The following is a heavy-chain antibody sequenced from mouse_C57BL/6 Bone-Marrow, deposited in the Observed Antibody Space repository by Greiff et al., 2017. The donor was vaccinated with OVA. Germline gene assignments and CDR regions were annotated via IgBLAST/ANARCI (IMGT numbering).Heavy chain of an antibody. CDR3: TTPIYYGSSRYFDV. CDR1: GFNIKDDY. J-gene: IGHJ1*03. D-gene: IGHD1-1*01. V-gene: IGHV14-4*01. Sequence: VQLKESGAELVRPGASVKLSCTASGFNIKDDYMHWVKQRPEQGLEWIGWIDPENGDTEYASKFQGKATITADTSSNTAYLQLSSLTSEDTAVYYCTTPIYYGSSRYFDVWGTGTTVTVSS. CDR2: IDPENGDT.